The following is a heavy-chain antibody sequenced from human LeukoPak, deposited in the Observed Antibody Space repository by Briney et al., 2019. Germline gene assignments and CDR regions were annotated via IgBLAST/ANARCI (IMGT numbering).Heavy chain of an antibody. CDR1: GFTFSDYY. D-gene: IGHD5-18*01. CDR2: INSDGSST. CDR3: ARDDAGYSYDPRGWFDP. J-gene: IGHJ5*02. V-gene: IGHV3-74*01. Sequence: GGSLRLSCAASGFTFSDYYMSWIRQAPGKGLVWVSRINSDGSSTSYADSVKGRFTISRDNAKNTLYLQMNSLRAEDTAVYYCARDDAGYSYDPRGWFDPWGQGTLVTVSS.